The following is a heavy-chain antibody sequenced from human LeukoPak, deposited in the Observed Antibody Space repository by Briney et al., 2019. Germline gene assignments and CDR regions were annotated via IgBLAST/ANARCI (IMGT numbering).Heavy chain of an antibody. Sequence: SETLSLTCTVSGVSIDSGADYWGWIRQTPGEGPEWIGTIYYNGLTYYSPSLTSRVTMSVDTSKNQFSLRLTSVTATDTALYYCAQLKRLWTGYYFEQWGQGTLVAVSS. CDR2: IYYNGLT. J-gene: IGHJ4*02. CDR3: AQLKRLWTGYYFEQ. CDR1: GVSIDSGADY. V-gene: IGHV4-39*01. D-gene: IGHD3/OR15-3a*01.